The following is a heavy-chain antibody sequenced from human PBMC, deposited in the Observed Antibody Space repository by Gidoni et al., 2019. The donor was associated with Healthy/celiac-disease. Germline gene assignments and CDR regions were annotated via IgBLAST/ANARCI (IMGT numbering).Heavy chain of an antibody. V-gene: IGHV3-7*01. Sequence: EVQLVESGGGLVQPGGSLRRPCAASGFTFSRFWMSWVRQAPGKGLEWVANIKQDGSEKYYVDSVKGRFTISRDNAQNSLYLQMNSLRAGDTAVYYCAREPGSFDIWGHGTMVTVSS. J-gene: IGHJ3*02. CDR3: AREPGSFDI. CDR2: IKQDGSEK. CDR1: GFTFSRFW.